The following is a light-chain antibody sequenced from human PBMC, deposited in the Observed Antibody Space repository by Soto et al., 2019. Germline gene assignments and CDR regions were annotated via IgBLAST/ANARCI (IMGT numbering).Light chain of an antibody. V-gene: IGKV3-15*01. CDR2: GAS. J-gene: IGKJ1*01. CDR1: QSLYSN. CDR3: QQYNDWPTT. Sequence: EIVLTQSPATPSVSTGERATLSCRASQSLYSNLAWYQQKPGQAPRLLIYGASTRASGIPARFSGSGSGTEFALTISSLQSEDFVVYYCQQYNDWPTTFGQGTKVEVK.